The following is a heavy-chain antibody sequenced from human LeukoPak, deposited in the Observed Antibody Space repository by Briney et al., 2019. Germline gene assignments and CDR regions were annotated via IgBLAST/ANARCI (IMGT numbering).Heavy chain of an antibody. CDR2: INHSGST. D-gene: IGHD6-13*01. CDR3: ARGGGSSWYIDY. V-gene: IGHV4-34*01. J-gene: IGHJ4*02. Sequence: SETLSLTCTVSGGSISSYYWSWLRQPPGKGLEWIGEINHSGSTNYNPSLKSRVTISVDTSKNQFSLKLSSVTAADTAVYYCARGGGSSWYIDYWGQGTLVTVSS. CDR1: GGSISSYY.